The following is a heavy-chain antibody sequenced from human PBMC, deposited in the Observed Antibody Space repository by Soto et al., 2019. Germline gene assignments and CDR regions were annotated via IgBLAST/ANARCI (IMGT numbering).Heavy chain of an antibody. CDR3: ATVVYSSSSVWFDP. J-gene: IGHJ5*02. D-gene: IGHD6-6*01. V-gene: IGHV1-24*01. CDR2: FDPEDCRT. Sequence: ASVKVSCKVSGYTLTELSMQWVVQSPGKGLEWMGGFDPEDCRTTYSQKFQGRVIMTEDTSTDTAYMELRSLRSEDTAVYYCATVVYSSSSVWFDPWGQGTLVTVSS. CDR1: GYTLTELS.